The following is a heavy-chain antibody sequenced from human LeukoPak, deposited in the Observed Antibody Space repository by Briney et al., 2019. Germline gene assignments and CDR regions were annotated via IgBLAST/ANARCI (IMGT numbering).Heavy chain of an antibody. D-gene: IGHD3-22*01. CDR2: ASYSGNT. J-gene: IGHJ6*03. V-gene: IGHV4-39*07. CDR1: GASISSSTYY. Sequence: SETLSLTCTVSGASISSSTYYWGWIRQPPGKGLEWIGSASYSGNTYYNPSLKSRVTILVDTSKNQFSLKLSSVTAADTAVYYCARTGITMIEYYYMDVWGKGTTVTVSS. CDR3: ARTGITMIEYYYMDV.